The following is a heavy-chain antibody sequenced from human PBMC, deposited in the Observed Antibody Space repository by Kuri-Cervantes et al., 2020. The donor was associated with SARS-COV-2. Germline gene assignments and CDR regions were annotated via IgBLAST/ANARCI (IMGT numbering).Heavy chain of an antibody. CDR2: ISSSSSTI. J-gene: IGHJ4*02. D-gene: IGHD6-13*01. CDR3: ARGLSAGSSWSPIDY. CDR1: GFTFSSYA. Sequence: GGSLRLSCAASGFTFSSYAMSWVRQAPGKGLEWVSYISSSSSTIYYADSVKGRFTISRDNAKNSLYLQMNSLRAEDTAVYYCARGLSAGSSWSPIDYWGQGTLVTVSS. V-gene: IGHV3-48*01.